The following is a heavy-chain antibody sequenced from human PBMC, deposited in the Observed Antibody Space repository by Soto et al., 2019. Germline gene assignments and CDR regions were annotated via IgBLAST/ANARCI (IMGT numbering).Heavy chain of an antibody. CDR3: ARAVSEYSTLRAAFDI. J-gene: IGHJ3*02. CDR1: GGSISSSNW. D-gene: IGHD6-6*01. Sequence: PSETLSLTCAVSGGSISSSNWWSCVRQPPGKGLEWIGEIYHSGSTNYNPSLKSRVTISVDKSKNQFSLKLSSVTAADTAVYYCARAVSEYSTLRAAFDIWGQGTMVTVSS. CDR2: IYHSGST. V-gene: IGHV4-4*02.